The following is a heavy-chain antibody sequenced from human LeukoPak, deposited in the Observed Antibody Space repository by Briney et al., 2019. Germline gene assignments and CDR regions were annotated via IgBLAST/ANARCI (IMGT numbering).Heavy chain of an antibody. CDR1: GGSISSSSYY. D-gene: IGHD1-26*01. Sequence: PSETLPLTCTVSGGSISSSSYYWGWIRQPPGKGLEWIGSIYYSGSTYYNPSLKSRVTISVDTSKNQFSLKLRSVTAADTAVYYCAKHLIVGATSDYWGQGTLVTVSS. J-gene: IGHJ4*02. CDR2: IYYSGST. V-gene: IGHV4-39*01. CDR3: AKHLIVGATSDY.